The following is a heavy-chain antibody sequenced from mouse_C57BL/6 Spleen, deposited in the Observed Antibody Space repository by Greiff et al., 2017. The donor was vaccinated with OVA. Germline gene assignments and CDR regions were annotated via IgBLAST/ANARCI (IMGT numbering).Heavy chain of an antibody. CDR1: GFTFSDYG. CDR3: ANSYWYFDV. CDR2: ISSGSSTI. V-gene: IGHV5-17*01. D-gene: IGHD1-3*01. Sequence: DVKLVESGGGLVKPGGSLKLSCAASGFTFSDYGMHWVRQAPEKGLEWVAYISSGSSTIYYADTVKGRFTISRDNAKNTLFLQMTSLRSEDTAMYYCANSYWYFDVWGTGTTVTVSS. J-gene: IGHJ1*03.